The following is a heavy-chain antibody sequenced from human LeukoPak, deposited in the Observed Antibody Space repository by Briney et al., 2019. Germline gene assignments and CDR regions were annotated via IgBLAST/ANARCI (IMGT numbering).Heavy chain of an antibody. J-gene: IGHJ3*02. CDR2: ISSSSSYI. CDR1: GFTFSSYS. CDR3: ARVYYGQGAFDI. Sequence: GGSLRISCAASGFTFSSYSMNWVRQAPGKGLEWVSSISSSSSYIFYADSVKGRFTISRDNAKNSLYLQMNSLRAEDTAVYCCARVYYGQGAFDIWGQGTMVTVSS. V-gene: IGHV3-21*01. D-gene: IGHD3-10*01.